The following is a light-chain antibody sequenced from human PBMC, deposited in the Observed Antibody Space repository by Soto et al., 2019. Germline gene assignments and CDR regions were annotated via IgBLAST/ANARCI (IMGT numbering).Light chain of an antibody. CDR1: SSDVGGYNY. J-gene: IGLJ3*02. Sequence: QSALTQPRSVSGSPGQSVTISCTGTSSDVGGYNYVSWYQQHPVKAPKLMIYDVSKRPSGVPDRFSGSKSGNTGSLTISGLQAEDEADYYCCSYAGSYAWVFGGGTKLTVL. CDR2: DVS. CDR3: CSYAGSYAWV. V-gene: IGLV2-11*01.